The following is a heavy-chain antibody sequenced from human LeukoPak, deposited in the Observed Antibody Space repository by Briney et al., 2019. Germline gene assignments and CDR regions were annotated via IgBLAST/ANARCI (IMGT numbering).Heavy chain of an antibody. CDR2: TYYRSKWYN. CDR3: ARDGTMRSGPAFDI. J-gene: IGHJ3*02. V-gene: IGHV6-1*01. D-gene: IGHD3-3*01. CDR1: GDSVSSNSAA. Sequence: SQTLSLTCAISGDSVSSNSAAWNWTRQSPSRGLEWLGRTYYRSKWYNDYAVSVKSRITINPDTSKNQFSLQLNSVTPEDTAVYHCARDGTMRSGPAFDIWGQGTMVTVSS.